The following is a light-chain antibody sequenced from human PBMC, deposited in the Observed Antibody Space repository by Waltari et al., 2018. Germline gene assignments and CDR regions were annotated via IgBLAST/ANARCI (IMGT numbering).Light chain of an antibody. CDR3: QHYSPYSWT. CDR2: AAS. CDR1: QGVTTY. J-gene: IGKJ1*01. Sequence: IQLTQSPSSLSASVGDRVTITCRASQGVTTYLAWYQQKPGKAPNLLISAASTLQSGVPSRFSGSGSGTDFTLTISSLQPEDFATYYCQHYSPYSWTFGQGTKVEIK. V-gene: IGKV1-9*01.